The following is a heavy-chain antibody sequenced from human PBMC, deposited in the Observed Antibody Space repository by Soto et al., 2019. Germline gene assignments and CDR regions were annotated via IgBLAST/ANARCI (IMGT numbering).Heavy chain of an antibody. V-gene: IGHV4-59*01. J-gene: IGHJ5*02. Sequence: SETLSLTCTVSGGSISNYYWSWIRQPPGTGLEWIGYIYYSGSTNYNPSLKRRVTMSADTSKNQLSLKLTSVTAADTAVYYCARESAGSGKNNWFDPWGQGTLVTVSS. CDR3: ARESAGSGKNNWFDP. D-gene: IGHD3-10*01. CDR2: IYYSGST. CDR1: GGSISNYY.